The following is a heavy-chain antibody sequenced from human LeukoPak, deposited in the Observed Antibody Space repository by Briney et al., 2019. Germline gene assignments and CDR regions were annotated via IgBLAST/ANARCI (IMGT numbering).Heavy chain of an antibody. V-gene: IGHV4-34*01. Sequence: SETLSLTCAVYGGSLSGYYWSWIRQPPGKGLEWIGEINHSGSTNYNPSLKSRVTISVDTSKNQFSLKLSSVTAADTAVYYCARGLYSYGTKAYFDYWGQGTLVTVSS. J-gene: IGHJ4*02. D-gene: IGHD5-18*01. CDR2: INHSGST. CDR1: GGSLSGYY. CDR3: ARGLYSYGTKAYFDY.